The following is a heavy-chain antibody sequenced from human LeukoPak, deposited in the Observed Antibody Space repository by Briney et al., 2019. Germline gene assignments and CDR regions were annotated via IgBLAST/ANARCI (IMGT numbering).Heavy chain of an antibody. CDR3: ARVRAARPYYFDY. V-gene: IGHV4-30-2*01. CDR2: IYHSGST. D-gene: IGHD6-6*01. J-gene: IGHJ4*02. Sequence: SQTLSXXXTVSGGSISSGGYYWSWIRQPPGKXLEWIGYIYHSGSTYYNPSLKSRVTISVDRSKNQFSLKLSSVTAADTAVYYCARVRAARPYYFDYWGQGTLVTVSS. CDR1: GGSISSGGYY.